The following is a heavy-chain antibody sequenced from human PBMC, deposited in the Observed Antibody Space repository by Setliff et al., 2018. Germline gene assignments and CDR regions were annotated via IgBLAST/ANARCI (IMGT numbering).Heavy chain of an antibody. J-gene: IGHJ4*02. Sequence: GSLRLSCAASGFTFSSYSMNWVRRAPGKGLEWVSSISGSSSNFIYYADSVKGRLTISRDNAKNSLYLLMNSLRAEDTALDYCVRDKGSNYGDNWFDYWGQGTLVTVSS. CDR1: GFTFSSYS. V-gene: IGHV3-21*04. D-gene: IGHD4-17*01. CDR2: ISGSSSNFI. CDR3: VRDKGSNYGDNWFDY.